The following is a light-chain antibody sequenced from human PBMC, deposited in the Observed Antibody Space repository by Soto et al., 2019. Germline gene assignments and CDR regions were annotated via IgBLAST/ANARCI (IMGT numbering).Light chain of an antibody. CDR3: QQRTNWPPT. CDR1: QSISTY. CDR2: DAS. V-gene: IGKV3-11*01. J-gene: IGKJ2*01. Sequence: EIVLTQSPATLALSPGERVTLSCRASQSISTYLAWYQQKPGQAPRLFIYDASNRATGIPDRFRGSGSGTDFTLTISSLEPEDFAVYFCQQRTNWPPTFGQGTKLEIK.